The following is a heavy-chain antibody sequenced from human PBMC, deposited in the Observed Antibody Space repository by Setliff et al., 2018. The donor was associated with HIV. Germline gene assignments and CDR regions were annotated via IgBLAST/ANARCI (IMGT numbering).Heavy chain of an antibody. J-gene: IGHJ4*02. CDR3: ARPAPRGYSYGHYYFDY. CDR2: IYTSGST. Sequence: TLSLTCTVSGVSLSSGSYYWSWIRQPAGKGLEWIGHIYTSGSTNYNPSLKSRVTISVDTSKNQFSLKLSSVTAADTAVYYCARPAPRGYSYGHYYFDYWGQGTLVTVSS. CDR1: GVSLSSGSYY. V-gene: IGHV4-61*09. D-gene: IGHD5-18*01.